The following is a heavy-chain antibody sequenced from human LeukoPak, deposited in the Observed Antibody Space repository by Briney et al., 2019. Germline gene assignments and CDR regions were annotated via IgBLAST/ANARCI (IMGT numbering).Heavy chain of an antibody. D-gene: IGHD3-22*01. Sequence: PGGSLRLSCAASRFTFSSYAMSWVRQAPGKGLEWVSAISGSGGSTYYADSVKGRFTISRDNSKNTLYLQMNSLRAEDTAVYYCAKGPRITMIVVVITFDYWGQGTLVTVSS. CDR2: ISGSGGST. J-gene: IGHJ4*02. V-gene: IGHV3-23*01. CDR3: AKGPRITMIVVVITFDY. CDR1: RFTFSSYA.